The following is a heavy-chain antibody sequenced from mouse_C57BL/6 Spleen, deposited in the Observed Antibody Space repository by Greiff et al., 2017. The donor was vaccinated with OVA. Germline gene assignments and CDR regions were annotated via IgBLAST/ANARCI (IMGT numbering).Heavy chain of an antibody. Sequence: EVKLVESAGGLVQPGRSMKLSCTASGFTFSDYYMAWVRQVPEKGLEWVANINYDGSSTYYLDSLKSRFIISRDNAKNILYLQMSSLKSEDTATYYCARVEGLTLDYWGQGTTLTVSS. V-gene: IGHV5-16*01. CDR2: INYDGSST. D-gene: IGHD4-1*01. CDR1: GFTFSDYY. CDR3: ARVEGLTLDY. J-gene: IGHJ2*01.